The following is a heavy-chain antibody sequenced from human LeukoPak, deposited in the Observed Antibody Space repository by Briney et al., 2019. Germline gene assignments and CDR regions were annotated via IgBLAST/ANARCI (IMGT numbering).Heavy chain of an antibody. CDR3: ARMMYSRGGYYFDY. V-gene: IGHV1-2*04. Sequence: ASVKVSCKASGYTFTGYYMHWVRQAPGQGLEWMGWINPNSGGTNYAQKFQGWVTMTRDTPISTAYMELSRLRSDDTAVYYCARMMYSRGGYYFDYWGQGTLVTVSS. J-gene: IGHJ4*02. D-gene: IGHD6-13*01. CDR1: GYTFTGYY. CDR2: INPNSGGT.